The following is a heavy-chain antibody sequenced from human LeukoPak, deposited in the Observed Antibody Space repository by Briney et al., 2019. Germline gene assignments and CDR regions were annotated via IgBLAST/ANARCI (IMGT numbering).Heavy chain of an antibody. J-gene: IGHJ4*02. D-gene: IGHD6-6*01. CDR3: AIRWYSSSSDDY. CDR2: IIPIFGTA. CDR1: GGTFSSYA. Sequence: SVKVSCKASGGTFSSYAISWVRQAPGQGLEWLGGIIPIFGTANYAQKFQGRVTITADESTSTAYMELSSLRSEDTAVYYCAIRWYSSSSDDYWGQGTLVTVSS. V-gene: IGHV1-69*13.